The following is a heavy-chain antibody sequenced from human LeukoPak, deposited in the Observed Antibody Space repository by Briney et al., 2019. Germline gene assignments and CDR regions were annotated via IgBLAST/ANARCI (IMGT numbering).Heavy chain of an antibody. D-gene: IGHD6-6*01. Sequence: SETLSLTCGVLSGSLSGYYWSWIRQPPGKGLEWIGEINHSGSTNYNPSLKSRVTISVDTSKNQFSLKLSSVTAADTAVYYCARGGPLIAARTILGYWGQGTLVTVSS. V-gene: IGHV4-34*01. CDR1: SGSLSGYY. CDR3: ARGGPLIAARTILGY. CDR2: INHSGST. J-gene: IGHJ4*02.